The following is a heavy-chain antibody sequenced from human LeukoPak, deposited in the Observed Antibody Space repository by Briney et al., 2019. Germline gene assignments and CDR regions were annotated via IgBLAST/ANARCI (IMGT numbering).Heavy chain of an antibody. CDR3: ARGVVGATAKYYFDY. D-gene: IGHD1-26*01. J-gene: IGHJ4*02. CDR1: GGSISSSSYY. V-gene: IGHV4-39*01. CDR2: IYYSGST. Sequence: ASETLSLTCTVSGGSISSSSYYWGWIRQPPGKGLEWIVSIYYSGSTYYNPSLKSRVTISVDTSKNQFSLKLSSVTAADTAVYYCARGVVGATAKYYFDYWGQGTLVTVSS.